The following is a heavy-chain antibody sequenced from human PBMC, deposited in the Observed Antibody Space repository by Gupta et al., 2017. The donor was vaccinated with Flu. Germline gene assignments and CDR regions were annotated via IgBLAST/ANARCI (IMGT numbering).Heavy chain of an antibody. CDR3: AKTGRTSWFDP. V-gene: IGHV4-30-4*01. J-gene: IGHJ5*02. Sequence: YYTGSTYYNPSLKNRVTISVDTSKNQFSLKLNSVTAAATAAYYCAKTGRTSWFDPWGQGSLVTVSS. CDR2: YYTGST. D-gene: IGHD3-9*01.